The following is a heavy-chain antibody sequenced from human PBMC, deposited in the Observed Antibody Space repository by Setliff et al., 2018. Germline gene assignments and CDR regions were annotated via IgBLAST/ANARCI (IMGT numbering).Heavy chain of an antibody. V-gene: IGHV5-51*01. Sequence: GESLKIYCKASGYTFCRYWIGWVRQMPGKGLEWLGIIYPSDPHTRYSPSFQGQVTISAVKSISTAYLQWSSLKASGTAMYYCARALDDAFDIWGQGTMVTVSS. CDR3: ARALDDAFDI. CDR1: GYTFCRYW. CDR2: IYPSDPHT. J-gene: IGHJ3*02.